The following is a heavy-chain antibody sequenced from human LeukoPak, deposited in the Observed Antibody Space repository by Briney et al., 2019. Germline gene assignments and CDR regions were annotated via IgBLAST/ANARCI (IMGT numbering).Heavy chain of an antibody. V-gene: IGHV4-34*01. Sequence: SETRSLTCPVDGGSFSGYYWSWIRQPPGKGREWIGEINHSGGTNYNPCLKSRVTISVDTSKNQFSLQLGSVTAADTAVYHCARGERRMTIFGVVQVAFDPWGQGTLVTVSS. D-gene: IGHD3-3*01. CDR2: INHSGGT. J-gene: IGHJ5*02. CDR1: GGSFSGYY. CDR3: ARGERRMTIFGVVQVAFDP.